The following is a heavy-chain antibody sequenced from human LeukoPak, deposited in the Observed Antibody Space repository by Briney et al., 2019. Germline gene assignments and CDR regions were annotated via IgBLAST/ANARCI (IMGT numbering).Heavy chain of an antibody. CDR3: ARGAVEDYYGSGSYGYPFDY. J-gene: IGHJ4*02. CDR2: ISYDGSNK. V-gene: IGHV3-30*04. CDR1: GFTFSSYA. D-gene: IGHD3-10*01. Sequence: GGSLRLSCAASGFTFSSYAMRWVRQAPGKGLGWVAVISYDGSNKYYADSVKGRFTISRDNSKNTLYLQMNSLRAEDTAVYYCARGAVEDYYGSGSYGYPFDYWGQGTLVTVSS.